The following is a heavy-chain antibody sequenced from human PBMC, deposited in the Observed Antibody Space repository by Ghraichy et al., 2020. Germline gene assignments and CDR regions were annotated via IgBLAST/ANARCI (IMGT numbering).Heavy chain of an antibody. CDR3: ARDKEASHYDILTGYYTTSYYYGMDV. CDR2: ISSSSSYI. J-gene: IGHJ6*02. CDR1: GFTFSSYS. Sequence: GGSLRLSCAASGFTFSSYSMNWVRQAPGKGLEWVSSISSSSSYIYYADSVKGRFTISRDNAKNSLYLQMNSLRAEDTAVYYCARDKEASHYDILTGYYTTSYYYGMDVWGQGTTVTVSS. V-gene: IGHV3-21*01. D-gene: IGHD3-9*01.